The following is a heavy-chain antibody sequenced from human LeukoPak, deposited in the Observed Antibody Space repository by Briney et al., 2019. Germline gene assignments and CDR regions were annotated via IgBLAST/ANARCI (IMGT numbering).Heavy chain of an antibody. D-gene: IGHD6-13*01. CDR3: ARQRVTAAGGYDAFDI. Sequence: GESLKISCKGSGYSFTSYWIGWVRQMPGKGLEWMGIIYPGDSDTRYSPSFQGQVTISADKSISTAYLQWSSLKASDTAMYYCARQRVTAAGGYDAFDIWGQGTMVTVSS. V-gene: IGHV5-51*01. J-gene: IGHJ3*02. CDR1: GYSFTSYW. CDR2: IYPGDSDT.